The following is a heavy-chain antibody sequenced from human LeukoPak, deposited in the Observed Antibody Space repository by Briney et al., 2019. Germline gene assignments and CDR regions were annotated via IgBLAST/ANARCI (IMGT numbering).Heavy chain of an antibody. D-gene: IGHD6-19*01. Sequence: GGSLRLSCAVSGFTLTTYAMSWVRQAPGKGLEWVSATSRSGGTYYAASVKGRFTMSRDTSKNTLFLQMNNLRDEDTAIYYCAKDPQYSETSGHWGQGTLVTVSS. V-gene: IGHV3-23*01. J-gene: IGHJ4*02. CDR2: TSRSGGT. CDR1: GFTLTTYA. CDR3: AKDPQYSETSGH.